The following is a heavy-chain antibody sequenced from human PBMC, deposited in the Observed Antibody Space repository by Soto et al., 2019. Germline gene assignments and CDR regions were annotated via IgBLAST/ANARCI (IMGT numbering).Heavy chain of an antibody. CDR2: IWYDGSQK. J-gene: IGHJ6*02. V-gene: IGHV3-33*01. CDR3: ARDLLVSGYYYYGMDV. CDR1: GFTFSTYG. Sequence: GGSLRLSCAASGFTFSTYGMHWVRQAPGKGLEWMTVIWYDGSQKYYGDSVNGRFTISRHNSKNTLYLQMNSLRAEDTAVYYCARDLLVSGYYYYGMDVWGQGTTVTVSS. D-gene: IGHD3-3*01.